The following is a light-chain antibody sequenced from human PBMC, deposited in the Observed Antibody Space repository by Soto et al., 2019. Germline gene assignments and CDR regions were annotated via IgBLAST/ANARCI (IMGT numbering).Light chain of an antibody. V-gene: IGKV1-8*01. CDR3: QQYYSYPPT. CDR2: AAS. Sequence: AIRMTQSPSSFSASPGDRVTITSGASQGISSYLAWYQQKPGKAPKLLIYAASTLQSGVPSRFSGSGSGTDFTLTISCLQSEDFATYYCQQYYSYPPTFGQGTKVDIK. J-gene: IGKJ1*01. CDR1: QGISSY.